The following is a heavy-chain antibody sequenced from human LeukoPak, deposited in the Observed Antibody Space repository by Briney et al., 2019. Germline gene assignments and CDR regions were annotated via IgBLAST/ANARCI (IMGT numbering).Heavy chain of an antibody. CDR1: GGSFIGYY. CDR2: INHSGST. Sequence: PSETLSLTCAVYGGSFIGYYWSWIRQPPGKGLEWIGEINHSGSTNYNPSLKSRVTISVDTSKNQFSLKLSSVTAADTAVYYCARGRSGDSCEGMDDWGQGSLVTVSS. D-gene: IGHD3-22*01. V-gene: IGHV4-34*01. J-gene: IGHJ4*02. CDR3: ARGRSGDSCEGMDD.